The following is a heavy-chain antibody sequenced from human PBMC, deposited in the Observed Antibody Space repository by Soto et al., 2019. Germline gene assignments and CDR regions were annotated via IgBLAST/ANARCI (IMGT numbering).Heavy chain of an antibody. V-gene: IGHV1-69*13. J-gene: IGHJ6*02. CDR3: ARDLRHSITAYYYGMDV. D-gene: IGHD3-10*01. CDR1: GGTFSSYA. CDR2: IIPIFGTA. Sequence: ASVKVSCKASGGTFSSYAISWVRQAPGQGLEWMGGIIPIFGTANYAQKFQGRVTITADESTSTAYMELSSLRSEDTAVYYCARDLRHSITAYYYGMDVWGQGTTVTVSS.